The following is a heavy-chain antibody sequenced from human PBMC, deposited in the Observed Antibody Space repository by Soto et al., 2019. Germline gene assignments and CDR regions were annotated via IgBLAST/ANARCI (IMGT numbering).Heavy chain of an antibody. D-gene: IGHD2-2*01. CDR2: IYHSGST. V-gene: IGHV4-4*02. J-gene: IGHJ5*02. Sequence: QVQLQESGPGLVKPSGTLSLTCAVSGGSISSSNWWSCVRQPPGKGLERIGEIYHSGSTNYNPSLKSRVTISVDKSKNQFSLKLSSVTAADTAVYYCARAHLVPAASNWFDPWGQGTLVTVSS. CDR1: GGSISSSNW. CDR3: ARAHLVPAASNWFDP.